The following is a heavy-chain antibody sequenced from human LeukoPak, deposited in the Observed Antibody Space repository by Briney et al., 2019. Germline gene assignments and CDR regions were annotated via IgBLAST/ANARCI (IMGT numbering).Heavy chain of an antibody. CDR1: GFTFSSYE. CDR3: ARDPSLALASTPFDY. V-gene: IGHV3-48*03. J-gene: IGHJ4*02. D-gene: IGHD6-19*01. CDR2: ISNSGDSI. Sequence: PGGSLRLSCAASGFTFSSYEMNWLRQAPGKGPEWVSYISNSGDSIYYADSVKGRFTISRDNAKNLLYLQMNSLRADDTAVYYCARDPSLALASTPFDYCGQGTRVTVSS.